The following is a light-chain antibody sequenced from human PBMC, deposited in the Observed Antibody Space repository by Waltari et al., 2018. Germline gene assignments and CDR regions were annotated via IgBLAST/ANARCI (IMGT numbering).Light chain of an antibody. CDR1: QSLVHSNGNTY. Sequence: DIVMTQTPLSLPVTPGEPASISCRSSQSLVHSNGNTYLHWYLQKPGQSPRLLIYKVTNRESGVPDRFSGSGSGTDFTLKISRVEPEDVGVYYCMQSIKDPWTFGQGTKVEIK. CDR3: MQSIKDPWT. J-gene: IGKJ1*01. V-gene: IGKV2D-29*02. CDR2: KVT.